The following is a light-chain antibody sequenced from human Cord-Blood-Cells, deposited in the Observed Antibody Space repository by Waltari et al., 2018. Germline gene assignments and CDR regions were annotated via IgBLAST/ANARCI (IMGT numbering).Light chain of an antibody. CDR1: SSDVGSYNL. V-gene: IGLV2-23*01. CDR3: CSYAGSSTPWV. J-gene: IGLJ3*02. Sequence: QSALTQPASVSGSPGQSITISCTGTSSDVGSYNLVSWYQQHPGKAPKHMLYEGSKRPSGVSNLFSGSKSGNTASLTISWRQAEDEADYYCCSYAGSSTPWVFGGGTQLTVL. CDR2: EGS.